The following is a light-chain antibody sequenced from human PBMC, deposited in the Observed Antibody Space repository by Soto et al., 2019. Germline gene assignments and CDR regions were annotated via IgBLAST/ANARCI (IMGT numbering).Light chain of an antibody. CDR2: DAS. V-gene: IGKV3-20*01. J-gene: IGKJ3*01. CDR1: QSVSSSY. Sequence: EIVLTQSPGTLSLSPGERATLSCRASQSVSSSYLGWYQQKPGQAPRLLIYDASSRATGVPDRFSGGGSGTDFTLTISRLEPEDFAVHYCQHYAMSPPFTFGPGTKVDIK. CDR3: QHYAMSPPFT.